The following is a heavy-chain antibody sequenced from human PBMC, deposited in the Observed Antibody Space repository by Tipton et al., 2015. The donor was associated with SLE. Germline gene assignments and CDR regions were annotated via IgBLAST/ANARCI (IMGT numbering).Heavy chain of an antibody. V-gene: IGHV3-15*01. CDR1: GFTFSSYA. Sequence: SLRLSCSASGFTFSSYAIRWVRQAPGKGLEWVGRIKSKTDGGTTDYAAPVKGRFTISRDDSKNTLYLQMNSLKTEDTAVYYCTTTLLPRGANGMDVWGQGTTVTVSS. CDR3: TTTLLPRGANGMDV. CDR2: IKSKTDGGTT. D-gene: IGHD2-15*01. J-gene: IGHJ6*02.